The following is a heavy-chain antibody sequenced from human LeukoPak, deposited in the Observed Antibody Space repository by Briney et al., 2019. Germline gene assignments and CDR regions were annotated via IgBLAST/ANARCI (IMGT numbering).Heavy chain of an antibody. D-gene: IGHD1-14*01. CDR1: GYTFTSYA. Sequence: ASVKVSCKASGYTFTSYAMNWVRQAPGQGLEWMGWINTNTGNPTYAQGFTGRFVFSLDTSVSTAYLQISSLKAEDTAVYYCAREYDRTSNYYYYYMDVWGKGTTVTVSS. CDR2: INTNTGNP. V-gene: IGHV7-4-1*02. J-gene: IGHJ6*03. CDR3: AREYDRTSNYYYYYMDV.